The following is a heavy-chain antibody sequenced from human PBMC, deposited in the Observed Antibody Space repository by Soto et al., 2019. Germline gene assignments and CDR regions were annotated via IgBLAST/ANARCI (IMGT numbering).Heavy chain of an antibody. J-gene: IGHJ5*02. CDR2: SSAYNGTT. V-gene: IGHV1-18*01. D-gene: IGHD3-10*01. Sequence: QVQLVQSGAEVKKPGASVKVSCKASGYTFTSYDIRWVRQAPGQGLEWMGWSSAYNGTTNYAQKPQDRVTMTTDTSTSTAYMELRSLRSDDTAVYYCAREGGTMGAGWFDPWGQGTLVTVSS. CDR3: AREGGTMGAGWFDP. CDR1: GYTFTSYD.